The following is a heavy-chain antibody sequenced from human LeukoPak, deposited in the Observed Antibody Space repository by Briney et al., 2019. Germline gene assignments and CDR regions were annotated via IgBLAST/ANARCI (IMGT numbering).Heavy chain of an antibody. Sequence: SETLSLTCTVSGGSISNYYWSWIRQPPGKGLEWIGEINHSGSTNYNPSLKSRVTISVDTSKNQFSLKLSSVTAADTAVYYCARRTYYDILTGPRVDYWGQGTLVTVSS. CDR3: ARRTYYDILTGPRVDY. CDR1: GGSISNYY. D-gene: IGHD3-9*01. CDR2: INHSGST. J-gene: IGHJ4*02. V-gene: IGHV4-34*01.